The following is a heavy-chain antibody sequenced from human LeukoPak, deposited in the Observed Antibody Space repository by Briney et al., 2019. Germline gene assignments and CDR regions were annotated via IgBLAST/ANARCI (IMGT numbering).Heavy chain of an antibody. CDR2: IYYSGTT. CDR3: ARHPRWPRYGSGNNWFDT. J-gene: IGHJ5*02. V-gene: IGHV4-59*08. CDR1: GVSIADYY. Sequence: PSETLSLTCTVSGVSIADYYWSWIRQPPGKGLEWIAYIYYSGTTIYNPSPKSRVTISIDTPNQQFSLSLTSVTAADTALYFCARHPRWPRYGSGNNWFDTWGQGTLVTVSS. D-gene: IGHD3-10*01.